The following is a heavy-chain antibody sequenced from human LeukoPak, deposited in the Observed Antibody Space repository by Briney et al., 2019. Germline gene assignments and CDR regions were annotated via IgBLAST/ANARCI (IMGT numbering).Heavy chain of an antibody. CDR2: INSDGSST. D-gene: IGHD2-15*01. CDR1: GFTFSSYW. J-gene: IGHJ4*02. Sequence: GGSLRLSCAASGFTFSSYWMHWVRQAPGKGLVRVSRINSDGSSTSYADSVKGRFTISRDNSKNTLYLQMNSLRAEDTAVYYCAKSGLNRFDYWGQGTLVTVSS. V-gene: IGHV3-74*01. CDR3: AKSGLNRFDY.